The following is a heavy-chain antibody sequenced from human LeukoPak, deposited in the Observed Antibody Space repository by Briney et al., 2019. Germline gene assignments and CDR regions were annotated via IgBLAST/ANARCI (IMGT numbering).Heavy chain of an antibody. CDR1: GFTFSSYG. CDR3: AKDLGRIQQWFPFDY. D-gene: IGHD5-18*01. J-gene: IGHJ4*02. CDR2: ISYDGSNK. V-gene: IGHV3-30*18. Sequence: GGSLRLSCAASGFTFSSYGMHWVRQAPGKGLEWVAVISYDGSNKYYADSVKGRFTISRDNSKDTLYLQMNSLRAEDTAVYYCAKDLGRIQQWFPFDYWGQGTLVTVSS.